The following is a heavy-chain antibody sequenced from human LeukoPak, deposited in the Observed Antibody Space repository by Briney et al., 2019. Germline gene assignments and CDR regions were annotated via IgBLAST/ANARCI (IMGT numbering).Heavy chain of an antibody. CDR3: ARDSAYSNYGASYYYYMDV. Sequence: GASVKVSCKASGYTFTNYDINWVRQAPGQGLEWVGCINPNSGNTGYAEKFQGRVTLTRDTSITPAYMELTSLRSEDSAVYYCARDSAYSNYGASYYYYMDVWGKGTTVTVSS. CDR1: GYTFTNYD. D-gene: IGHD4-11*01. J-gene: IGHJ6*03. V-gene: IGHV1-8*03. CDR2: INPNSGNT.